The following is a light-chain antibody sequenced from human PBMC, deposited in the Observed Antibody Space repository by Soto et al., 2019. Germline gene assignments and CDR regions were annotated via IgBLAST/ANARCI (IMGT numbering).Light chain of an antibody. J-gene: IGKJ5*01. V-gene: IGKV1-9*01. CDR2: AAS. CDR1: QGIDTS. CDR3: QQRSNWPPGIT. Sequence: ILLTQSPSSLSASVGDRVSITCRASQGIDTSLAWYQQKPGKAPKLLIYAASNFQSGVPSRFSGSGSGTHFTLTISSLEPEDFAVYYCQQRSNWPPGITFGQGTRLEI.